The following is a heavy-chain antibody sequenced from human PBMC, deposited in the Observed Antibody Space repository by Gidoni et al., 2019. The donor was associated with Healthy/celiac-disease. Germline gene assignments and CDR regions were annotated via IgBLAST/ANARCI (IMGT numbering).Heavy chain of an antibody. Sequence: QVQLVQSGAEVKKPGASVKVSCKASGYTFTSYYMHWVRQAPGQGLEWMGIINPSGGSTSYAQKFQGRVTMTRDTSTSTVYMELSSLRSEDTAVYYCAREVKWAPHYDYVWGSYRSPYYYYGMDVWGQGTTVTVSS. CDR2: INPSGGST. D-gene: IGHD3-16*02. J-gene: IGHJ6*02. CDR1: GYTFTSYY. V-gene: IGHV1-46*01. CDR3: AREVKWAPHYDYVWGSYRSPYYYYGMDV.